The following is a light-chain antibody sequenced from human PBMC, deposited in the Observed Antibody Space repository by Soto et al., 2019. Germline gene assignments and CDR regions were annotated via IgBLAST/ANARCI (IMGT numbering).Light chain of an antibody. V-gene: IGKV3-20*01. CDR2: GAS. J-gene: IGKJ3*01. Sequence: EIVLTQSPGTLSLSPGERATLSCRAGQSVSSSYLAWYQQKPGQAPRLLIYGASNRATGIPDRFSGSGSGTDFTLTISRLEPEDFAVYYCQQYGSSQFTFGLGTKVDIK. CDR3: QQYGSSQFT. CDR1: QSVSSSY.